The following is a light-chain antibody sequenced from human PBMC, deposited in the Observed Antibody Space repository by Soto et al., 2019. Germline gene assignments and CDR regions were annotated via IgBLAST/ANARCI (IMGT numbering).Light chain of an antibody. CDR3: QKYNSAPRT. CDR2: AAS. V-gene: IGKV1-27*01. Sequence: DIQMTQSPSSLSASVGDRVTITCRASQGISNNLAWYQQKPGKVPKLLIYAASTLQSGVPSRVSGSGSGTDFTLTISSLQPEDVATYYCQKYNSAPRTFGQGTKVEIK. J-gene: IGKJ1*01. CDR1: QGISNN.